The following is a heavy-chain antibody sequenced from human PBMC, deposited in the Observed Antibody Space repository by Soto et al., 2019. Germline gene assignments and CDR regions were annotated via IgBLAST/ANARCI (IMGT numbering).Heavy chain of an antibody. CDR3: TRENAAAASPTLDY. CDR1: GYTFTSYG. CDR2: ISAYNGNT. V-gene: IGHV1-18*04. Sequence: ASVKVSCKASGYTFTSYGISWVRQAPGQGLEWMGWISAYNGNTNYAQKLQGRVTMTTDTSTSTAYMELRSLRSDDTAVYYCTRENAAAASPTLDYWGHGTPVTVSS. D-gene: IGHD6-13*01. J-gene: IGHJ4*01.